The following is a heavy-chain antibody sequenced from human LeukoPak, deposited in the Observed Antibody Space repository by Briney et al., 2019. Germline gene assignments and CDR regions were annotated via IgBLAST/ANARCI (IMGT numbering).Heavy chain of an antibody. CDR2: INPRGGST. CDR1: GYTFTSHF. D-gene: IGHD3-9*01. J-gene: IGHJ6*03. V-gene: IGHV1-46*01. CDR3: ARSLPYFDWFSNPNYYYYMDV. Sequence: ASVKVSCKASGYTFTSHFMHWVRQAPGQGPEWMGIINPRGGSTSYTQKFQGRVTMTRDTSTSTVYMELSSLRSEDTAVYYCARSLPYFDWFSNPNYYYYMDVWGKGTTVTISS.